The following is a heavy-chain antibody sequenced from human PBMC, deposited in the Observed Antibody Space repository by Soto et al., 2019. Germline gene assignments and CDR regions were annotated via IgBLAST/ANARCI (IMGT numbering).Heavy chain of an antibody. CDR3: ARDLRGYCSCTSCHDAFDI. V-gene: IGHV1-69*08. D-gene: IGHD2-2*01. J-gene: IGHJ3*02. CDR1: GGTFSSYT. Sequence: QVQLVQSGAEVKKPGSSVKVSCKASGGTFSSYTISWVRQAPGQGLEWMGRIIPILGIANYAQKFQGRVTITADKSTSTAYMELSSLRSEDTAVYYCARDLRGYCSCTSCHDAFDIWGQGTMVTVSS. CDR2: IIPILGIA.